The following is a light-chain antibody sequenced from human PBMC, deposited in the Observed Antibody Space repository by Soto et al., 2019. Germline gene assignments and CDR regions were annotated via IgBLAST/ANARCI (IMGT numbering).Light chain of an antibody. CDR3: QQYNNWWT. CDR1: QSVDGN. CDR2: GAS. J-gene: IGKJ1*01. Sequence: EILMTQSPATLSVSPGERATLSCRASQSVDGNLAWYQQKPGQAPRLLIYGASTRATGISARFSGSGSGTEFTLTISSLQSEDFEVYYCQQYNNWWTFGQGTKVDIK. V-gene: IGKV3-15*01.